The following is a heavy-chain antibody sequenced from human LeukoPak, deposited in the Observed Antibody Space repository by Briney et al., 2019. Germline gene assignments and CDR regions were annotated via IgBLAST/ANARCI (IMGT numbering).Heavy chain of an antibody. J-gene: IGHJ6*03. Sequence: PSETLSLTCTVSGGSISSSSYYWGWIRQPPGKGLEWIGSIYYSGSTYYNPSLKSRVTISVDTSKNQFSLKLSSVTAADTAVYYCATQRVFWSGYLYYYYYMDVWGKGTTVTVSS. CDR1: GGSISSSSYY. CDR2: IYYSGST. V-gene: IGHV4-39*01. D-gene: IGHD3-3*01. CDR3: ATQRVFWSGYLYYYYYMDV.